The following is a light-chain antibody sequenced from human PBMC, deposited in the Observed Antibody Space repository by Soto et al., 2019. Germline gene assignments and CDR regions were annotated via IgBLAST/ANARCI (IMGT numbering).Light chain of an antibody. CDR3: LQHNIYPCT. CDR1: QSISSL. Sequence: DIRRTQSPSTLSASVGERVTITCRASQSISSLLAWYQQKPGKAPKLLIYDASSLESGVPSRFSGSGSGTEFTLTISSLQPDDFATYFCLQHNIYPCTFGQGTKVDIK. V-gene: IGKV1-5*01. CDR2: DAS. J-gene: IGKJ1*01.